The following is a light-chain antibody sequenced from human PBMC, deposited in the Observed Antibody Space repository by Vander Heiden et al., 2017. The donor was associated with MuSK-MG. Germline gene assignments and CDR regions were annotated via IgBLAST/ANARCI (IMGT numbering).Light chain of an antibody. V-gene: IGLV6-57*03. CDR3: QSYDDSTPWV. J-gene: IGLJ3*02. CDR2: EDD. CDR1: SGSIASNY. Sequence: NFMLTQPHSVSESPGKTVTISCTRSSGSIASNYVQWYQQRPGSAPTTVIYEDDQRPSGVPDRFSGSIDSSSNSASLTISGLETEDEADYYCQSYDDSTPWVFGGGTKLTVL.